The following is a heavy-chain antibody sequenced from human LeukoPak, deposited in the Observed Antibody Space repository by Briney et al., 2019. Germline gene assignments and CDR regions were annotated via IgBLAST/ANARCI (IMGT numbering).Heavy chain of an antibody. Sequence: ASVKVSCKASGYTFTSYGISWVRQAPGQGLERMGWISAYNGNTNYAQKLQGRVTMTTDTSTSTAYMELRSLRSDDTAVYYCARVNGLLWFGGLLNYGMDVWGKGTTVTVSS. CDR2: ISAYNGNT. V-gene: IGHV1-18*04. D-gene: IGHD3-10*01. CDR3: ARVNGLLWFGGLLNYGMDV. J-gene: IGHJ6*04. CDR1: GYTFTSYG.